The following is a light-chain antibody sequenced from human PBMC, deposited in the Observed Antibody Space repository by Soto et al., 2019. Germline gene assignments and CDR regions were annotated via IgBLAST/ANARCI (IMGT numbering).Light chain of an antibody. CDR3: QHYNSYSEA. CDR1: QTISSW. CDR2: KAS. Sequence: DIQMTQSPSTLSGSVGDRVTITCRASQTISSWLAWYQQKPGKAPKLLIYKASTLKSGVPSRFSGSGSGTKFTPTISRLQPDDFATYYCQHYNSYSEAFGQGTKVELK. V-gene: IGKV1-5*03. J-gene: IGKJ1*01.